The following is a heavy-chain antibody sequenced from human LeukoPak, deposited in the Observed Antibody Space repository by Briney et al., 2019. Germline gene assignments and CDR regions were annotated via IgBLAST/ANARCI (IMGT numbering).Heavy chain of an antibody. V-gene: IGHV3-30*02. J-gene: IGHJ4*02. CDR1: GFTFSDYV. CDR2: IQSNGNEK. Sequence: PGGSLRLSCAVSGFTFSDYVMNWVRQAPGKGLELVASIQSNGNEKYSSDSLKGRFTISRDNSKNTLYLEMSTVRPEDTAVFYCARGFTSWPQGPYYFDYWGQGILIAVSS. D-gene: IGHD2-2*01. CDR3: ARGFTSWPQGPYYFDY.